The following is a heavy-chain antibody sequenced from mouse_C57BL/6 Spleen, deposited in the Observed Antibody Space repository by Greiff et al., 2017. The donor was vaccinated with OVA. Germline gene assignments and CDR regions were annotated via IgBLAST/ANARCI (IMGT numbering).Heavy chain of an antibody. V-gene: IGHV1-74*01. J-gene: IGHJ2*01. CDR1: GYTFTSYW. D-gene: IGHD2-1*01. Sequence: QVQLQQPGAELVKPGASLNFSCKASGYTFTSYWMHWVKQRPGQGLEWIGRIHPSDSDTNYTQKFKGKATLTVDKSSSTDYMHLSSLTSEDSAVYCAAIYYGNYYFDYWGQGTTLTVSS. CDR2: IHPSDSDT. CDR3: AIYYGNYYFDY.